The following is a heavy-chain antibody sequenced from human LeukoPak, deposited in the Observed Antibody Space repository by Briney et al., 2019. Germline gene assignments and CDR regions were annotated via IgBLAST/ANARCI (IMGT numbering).Heavy chain of an antibody. CDR1: RYNFKGYN. CDR3: ARARNTGWLGFDY. V-gene: IGHV1-2*02. D-gene: IGHD6-19*01. J-gene: IGHJ4*02. Sequence: ASVKVSCKASRYNFKGYNMNWVRQAPGEGLEWMGWINPDTGGTNYAQKFQGRVTVTRDTSINTAYMEFIRLRSDDTAIYYCARARNTGWLGFDYWGQGSLVTVSS. CDR2: INPDTGGT.